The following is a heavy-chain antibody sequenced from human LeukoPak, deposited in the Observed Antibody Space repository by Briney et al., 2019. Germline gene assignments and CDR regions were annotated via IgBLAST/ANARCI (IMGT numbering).Heavy chain of an antibody. Sequence: GGSLRLSCAASGFTFSDYYMSWIRQAPGKGLEWVSYISSSGSTIYYADSVKGRFTISRDNSKNTLYLQMNSLKAEDTAVYYCARAFYYYDSSGYYPFDYWGQGTLVTVSS. CDR3: ARAFYYYDSSGYYPFDY. D-gene: IGHD3-22*01. V-gene: IGHV3-11*04. CDR2: ISSSGSTI. CDR1: GFTFSDYY. J-gene: IGHJ4*02.